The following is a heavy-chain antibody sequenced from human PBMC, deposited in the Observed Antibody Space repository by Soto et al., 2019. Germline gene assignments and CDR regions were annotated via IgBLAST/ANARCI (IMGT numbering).Heavy chain of an antibody. J-gene: IGHJ6*02. Sequence: GGSLRLSCAASGFTFSSYAMHWVRQAPGKGLEWVAVISYDGSNKYYADSVKGRFTISRDNSKNTLYPQMNSLRAEDTAVYYCARERFDPGSYYYYYGMDVWGQGTTVTVSS. V-gene: IGHV3-30-3*01. CDR3: ARERFDPGSYYYYYGMDV. D-gene: IGHD1-26*01. CDR1: GFTFSSYA. CDR2: ISYDGSNK.